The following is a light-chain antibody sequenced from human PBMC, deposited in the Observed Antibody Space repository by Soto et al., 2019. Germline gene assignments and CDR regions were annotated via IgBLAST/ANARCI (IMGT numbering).Light chain of an antibody. V-gene: IGLV4-60*02. CDR2: LEGSGSY. CDR1: SGHGSYI. J-gene: IGLJ3*02. Sequence: QLVLTQSSSASASLGSSVKLTCTLSSGHGSYIIAWHQQQPGKAPRYLMKLEGSGSYNKGSGVPDRFSGSSSGADRYLTISNLQFEDEADYYCVTWDSNVWVFGGGTKGTVL. CDR3: VTWDSNVWV.